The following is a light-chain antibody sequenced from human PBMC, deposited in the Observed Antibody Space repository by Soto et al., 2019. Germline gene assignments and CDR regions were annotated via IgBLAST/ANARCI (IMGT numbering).Light chain of an antibody. CDR2: DVS. V-gene: IGLV2-14*01. J-gene: IGLJ2*01. CDR3: SSYTSRNPHVV. CDR1: SSDVGGYNY. Sequence: QSALTQPASVSGSPGQSISISCTGTSSDVGGYNYVSWYQQHPGKAPKLMIYDVSNRPSGVSNRFSGSKSGNTASLTISGLQAEDEADYYCSSYTSRNPHVVFGGGTKLTVL.